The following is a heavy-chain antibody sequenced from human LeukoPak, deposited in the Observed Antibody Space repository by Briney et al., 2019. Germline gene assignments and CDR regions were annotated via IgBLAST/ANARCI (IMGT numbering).Heavy chain of an antibody. J-gene: IGHJ4*02. D-gene: IGHD1-26*01. CDR2: IIPIFGTA. CDR1: GGTFSSYA. V-gene: IGHV1-69*05. Sequence: RASVKVSCKASGGTFSSYAISWVRQAPGQGLEWMGGIIPIFGTANYAQKFQGRVTITTDESTSTAYMELSSLRSEDTAVYYCARGPIVGAKGYFDYWGQGTLVTVSS. CDR3: ARGPIVGAKGYFDY.